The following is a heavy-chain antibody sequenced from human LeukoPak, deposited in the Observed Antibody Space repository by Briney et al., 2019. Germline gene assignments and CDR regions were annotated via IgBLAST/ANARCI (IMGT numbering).Heavy chain of an antibody. CDR3: ARQTGSGLFILP. Sequence: SKTLSLTYTVSGVSISSSNSYWGWIRQPPGKGLEWIGSIYYTGNTYYNASLKSRVTISIDTSKNQISLRLTSVTATDTAIYYCARQTGSGLFILPGGQGTLVTVSS. V-gene: IGHV4-39*01. D-gene: IGHD3/OR15-3a*01. J-gene: IGHJ4*02. CDR1: GVSISSSNSY. CDR2: IYYTGNT.